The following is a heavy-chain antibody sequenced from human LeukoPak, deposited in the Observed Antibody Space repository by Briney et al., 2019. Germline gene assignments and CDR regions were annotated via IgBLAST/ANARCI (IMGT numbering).Heavy chain of an antibody. Sequence: SETLSLTCTVSGGSISSYYWSWIRQPPGKGLEWIGYIYYSGSTNYNPSLKSRVTISVETSKNQFSLKLSSVTAADTAVYYCASRQYDFWSGYSPYYMDVWGKGTTVTVSS. CDR3: ASRQYDFWSGYSPYYMDV. CDR2: IYYSGST. CDR1: GGSISSYY. V-gene: IGHV4-59*01. J-gene: IGHJ6*03. D-gene: IGHD3-3*01.